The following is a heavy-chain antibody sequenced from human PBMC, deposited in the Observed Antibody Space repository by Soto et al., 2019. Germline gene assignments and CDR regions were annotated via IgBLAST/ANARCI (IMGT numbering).Heavy chain of an antibody. CDR3: ARERDYGDYTYYYGMDV. J-gene: IGHJ6*02. CDR1: GGTFSSYA. CDR2: IIPIFGTA. V-gene: IGHV1-69*01. Sequence: QVQLVQSGAEVKKPGSSVKVSCKASGGTFSSYAISWVRQAPGQGLEWMGGIIPIFGTANYAKKFQGRVTSTADESTSTAYMELSSLRSEDTAVYYCARERDYGDYTYYYGMDVWGQGTTVTVSS. D-gene: IGHD4-17*01.